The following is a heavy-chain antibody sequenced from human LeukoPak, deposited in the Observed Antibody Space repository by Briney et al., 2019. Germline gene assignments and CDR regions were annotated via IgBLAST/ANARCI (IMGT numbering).Heavy chain of an antibody. J-gene: IGHJ3*02. CDR3: ARVTGVVVPAGAFDI. CDR1: GFTFSSYA. Sequence: GGSLRLSCAASGFTFSSYAMHWVRQAPGKGLEWVAVISYDGSNKYYADSVKGRFTISRDNSKNTLYLQMNSLRAEDTAVYYCARVTGVVVPAGAFDIWGQGTMVTVSS. CDR2: ISYDGSNK. V-gene: IGHV3-30*04. D-gene: IGHD3-22*01.